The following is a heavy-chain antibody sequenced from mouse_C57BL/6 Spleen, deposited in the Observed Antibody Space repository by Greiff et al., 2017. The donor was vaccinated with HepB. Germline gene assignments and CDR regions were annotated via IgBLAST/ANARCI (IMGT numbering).Heavy chain of an antibody. CDR1: GFSLTSYG. V-gene: IGHV2-5*01. Sequence: QVQLQQSGPGLVQPSQSLSITCTVSGFSLTSYGVHWVRQSPGKGLEWLGVIWRGGSTDYNAAFMSRLSITKDNSKSQVFFKMNSLQADDTAIYYCAKNYDYYGSSLYAMDYWGQGTSVTVSS. CDR2: IWRGGST. CDR3: AKNYDYYGSSLYAMDY. J-gene: IGHJ4*01. D-gene: IGHD1-1*01.